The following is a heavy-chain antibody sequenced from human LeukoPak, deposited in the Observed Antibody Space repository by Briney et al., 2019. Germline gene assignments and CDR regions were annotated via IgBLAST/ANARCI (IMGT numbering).Heavy chain of an antibody. CDR1: GGSISTYY. CDR2: IYYSGST. D-gene: IGHD3-22*01. V-gene: IGHV4-59*01. CDR3: ARADSSGYVSSDC. Sequence: SETLSLTCTVSGGSISTYYWSWLRQPPGKGLQWIGYIYYSGSTNYNPSLKSRVTISVDTSKNQFSLKLSSVTAADTAVYYCARADSSGYVSSDCWGQGTLVTVSS. J-gene: IGHJ4*02.